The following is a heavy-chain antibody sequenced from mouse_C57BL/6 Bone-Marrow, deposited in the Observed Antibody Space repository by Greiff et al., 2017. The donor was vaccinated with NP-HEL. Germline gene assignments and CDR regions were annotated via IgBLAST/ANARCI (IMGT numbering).Heavy chain of an antibody. Sequence: VQLKQSGAELAKPGASVKLSCKASGYTFTTYWMHWVKQRPGQGLEWIGYINPSSGYTKYNQKFKDKATLTADKSSSTAYMQLSSLTYEDSADYYCERRLRDYWGQGTTLTVSS. D-gene: IGHD1-1*01. CDR1: GYTFTTYW. CDR2: INPSSGYT. J-gene: IGHJ2*01. V-gene: IGHV1-7*01. CDR3: ERRLRDY.